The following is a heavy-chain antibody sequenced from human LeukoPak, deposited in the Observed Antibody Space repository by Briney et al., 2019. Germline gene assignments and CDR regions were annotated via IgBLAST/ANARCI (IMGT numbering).Heavy chain of an antibody. V-gene: IGHV4-4*07. D-gene: IGHD2-2*01. CDR2: IYTSGST. CDR1: GGSISSYY. CDR3: ARDSVPAAMGFDY. Sequence: PSETLSLTCTVSGGSISSYYWSWLRQPAGEGLEWIGRIYTSGSTDYNPSLKSRVTMSVDTSKNQFSLKLSSVTAADTAVYYCARDSVPAAMGFDYWGQGTLVTVSS. J-gene: IGHJ4*02.